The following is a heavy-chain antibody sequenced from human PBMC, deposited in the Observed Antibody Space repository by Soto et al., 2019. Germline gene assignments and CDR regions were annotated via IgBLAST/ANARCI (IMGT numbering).Heavy chain of an antibody. D-gene: IGHD2-15*01. V-gene: IGHV4-39*01. CDR3: ARLGYCSGSSCYANYFDY. J-gene: IGHJ4*02. CDR1: GGSISSCSYY. CDR2: IYYSGST. Sequence: PSETLSLTCTVSGGSISSCSYYWGWIRQPPGKGLEWIGSIYYSGSTYYNPSLKSRVTISVDTSKNQFSLKLSSVTAADTAVYYCARLGYCSGSSCYANYFDYWGQGTLVTVSS.